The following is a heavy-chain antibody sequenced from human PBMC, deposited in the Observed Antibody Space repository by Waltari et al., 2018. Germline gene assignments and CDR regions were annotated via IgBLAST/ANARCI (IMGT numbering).Heavy chain of an antibody. CDR1: GGTFSSYA. CDR3: ARGVYYYDSSGYYSHAFDI. CDR2: SIPIFGTA. J-gene: IGHJ3*02. D-gene: IGHD3-22*01. Sequence: QVQLVQSGAEVKKPGSSVKVSCKASGGTFSSYAISWVRQAPGQGLEWMGGSIPIFGTANYAQKFQGRVTITADESTSTAYMELSSLRSEDTAVYYCARGVYYYDSSGYYSHAFDIWGQGTMVTVSS. V-gene: IGHV1-69*01.